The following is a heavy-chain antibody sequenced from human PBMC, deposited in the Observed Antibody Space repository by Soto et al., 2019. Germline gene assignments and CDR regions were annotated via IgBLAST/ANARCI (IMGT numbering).Heavy chain of an antibody. CDR3: ARLSAYYDILTGYYLPSLAYYYYYYMDV. J-gene: IGHJ6*03. CDR2: IYYSGST. CDR1: GGSISSYY. Sequence: QVQLQESGPGLVKPSETLSLTCTVSGGSISSYYWSWIRQPPGKGLEWIGYIYYSGSTNYNPSLKSRVTISVDTSKNQFSLKLSSVTAADTAVYYCARLSAYYDILTGYYLPSLAYYYYYYMDVWGKGTTVTVSS. V-gene: IGHV4-59*08. D-gene: IGHD3-9*01.